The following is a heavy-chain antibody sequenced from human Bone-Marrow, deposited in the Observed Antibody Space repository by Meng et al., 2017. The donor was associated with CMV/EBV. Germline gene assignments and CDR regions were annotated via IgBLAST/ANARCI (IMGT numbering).Heavy chain of an antibody. V-gene: IGHV6-1*01. CDR3: ARDQAIVVATNWFDP. Sequence: SVASNSAAWNWIRQSPSRGVEWLGRTYYRSKWYNDYAVSVKSRITINPDTSKNQFSLQLNSVTPEDTAVYYCARDQAIVVATNWFDPWGQGTLVTVSS. CDR2: TYYRSKWYN. J-gene: IGHJ5*02. CDR1: SVASNSAA. D-gene: IGHD3-22*01.